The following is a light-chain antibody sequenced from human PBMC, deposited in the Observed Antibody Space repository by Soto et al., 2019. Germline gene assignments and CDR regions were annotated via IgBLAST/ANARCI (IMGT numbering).Light chain of an antibody. CDR1: SSDVGSYNL. V-gene: IGLV2-23*02. CDR3: CSYAGSSSWV. Sequence: QSALTQPASVSGSPGQSITISCTGTSSDVGSYNLVSWYQQHPGKAPKLMIYEVSKRPSGVSNRFSGSKSGNTASLTISGLQAEDEADYYCCSYAGSSSWVFGTGTTVTV. J-gene: IGLJ1*01. CDR2: EVS.